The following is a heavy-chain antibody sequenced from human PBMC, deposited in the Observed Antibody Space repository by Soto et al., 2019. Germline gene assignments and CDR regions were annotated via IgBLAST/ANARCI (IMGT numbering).Heavy chain of an antibody. D-gene: IGHD3-9*01. V-gene: IGHV3-30*03. Sequence: QVQLVESGGGVVQPGRSLRLSCAASGFTFRSYAMHWVRQAPGEGLEWVAAISYDGSNKYYADSVKGRFTISRDNSKNALYLQMNSLRAEDMAVYFCARVVMDMLTVYYDYWGQGALVPVSS. CDR2: ISYDGSNK. CDR3: ARVVMDMLTVYYDY. J-gene: IGHJ4*02. CDR1: GFTFRSYA.